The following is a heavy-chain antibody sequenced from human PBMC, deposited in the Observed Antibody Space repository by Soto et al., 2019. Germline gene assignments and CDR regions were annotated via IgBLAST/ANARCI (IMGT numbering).Heavy chain of an antibody. Sequence: QVQLVQSGAEVKKPGASVKVSCKASGYTFTCYYMHWVRHAPGQGLAWMGWINPNSGGTNYAQKFEGRVTMTRNTSISTAYMELSRLISDDTAVYYCARDEQWGIDYWGQGTLVTVSS. D-gene: IGHD1-26*01. CDR3: ARDEQWGIDY. CDR2: INPNSGGT. CDR1: GYTFTCYY. V-gene: IGHV1-2*02. J-gene: IGHJ4*02.